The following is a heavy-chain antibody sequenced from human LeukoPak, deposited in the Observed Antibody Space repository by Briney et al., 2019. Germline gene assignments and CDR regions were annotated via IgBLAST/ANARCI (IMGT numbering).Heavy chain of an antibody. V-gene: IGHV1-46*03. Sequence: ASVKVSCKASGYTFTSYYMHWVRQAPGQGLEWMGVISPNGASTTYAQKLQGRVTVPRDTSTSTVYMELSRLRSEETAMYYCARDPRNRNDGFYYYMDVWGQGTTVTVSS. J-gene: IGHJ6*03. D-gene: IGHD1-1*01. CDR1: GYTFTSYY. CDR2: ISPNGAST. CDR3: ARDPRNRNDGFYYYMDV.